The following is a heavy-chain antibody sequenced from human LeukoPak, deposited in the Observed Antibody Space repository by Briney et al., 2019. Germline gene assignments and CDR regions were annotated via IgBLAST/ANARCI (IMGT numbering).Heavy chain of an antibody. V-gene: IGHV3-33*06. CDR1: GFTFSHYG. CDR3: AKDAQRGFDYSNSLQN. D-gene: IGHD4-11*01. CDR2: IWSDGSDK. Sequence: PGGSLRLSCAASGFTFSHYGMQWVRQTPGAGIEWVAVIWSDGSDKYYAKSVKGRFTISRDNSKNSLFLQMNSLRAEDTAVYYCAKDAQRGFDYSNSLQNWGEGILVTVSS. J-gene: IGHJ1*01.